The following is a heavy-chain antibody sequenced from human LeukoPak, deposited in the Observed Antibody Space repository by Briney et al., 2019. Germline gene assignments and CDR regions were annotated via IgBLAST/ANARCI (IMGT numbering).Heavy chain of an antibody. CDR1: GGSFSGYY. J-gene: IGHJ5*02. CDR2: INHSGST. Sequence: TSETLSLTCAVYGGSFSGYYWSWIRQPPGKGLEWIGEINHSGSTNYNPSLKSRVTISVDTSKNQFSLKLSSVTAADTAVYYCARQESIVVVAAIPSNWFDPWGQGTLVTVSS. V-gene: IGHV4-34*01. CDR3: ARQESIVVVAAIPSNWFDP. D-gene: IGHD2-15*01.